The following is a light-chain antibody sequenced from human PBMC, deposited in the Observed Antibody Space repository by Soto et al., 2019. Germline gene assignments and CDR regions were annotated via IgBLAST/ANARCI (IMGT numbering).Light chain of an antibody. CDR3: QQFHLYST. V-gene: IGKV1-5*03. CDR1: ESISSW. J-gene: IGKJ1*01. CDR2: KAS. Sequence: DIQMTQSPSTLSASVGDRVTITCRASESISSWLAWYQQKPGKVPKLLIYKASNLESGVPSRFSGSGSGTEFTLTISGLQPDDFATYYCQQFHLYSTFGQGTKVDI.